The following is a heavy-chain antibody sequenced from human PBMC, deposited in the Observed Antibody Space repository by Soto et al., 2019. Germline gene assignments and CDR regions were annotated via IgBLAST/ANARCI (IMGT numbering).Heavy chain of an antibody. Sequence: EVQLVESGGGLVQPGRSLRLSCAASGFTFDDYAMHWVRQAPGKGLEWVSGISWNSGSIGYADSVKGRFTISRDNAKNSLYLQMNSLRAEDTALYYCAKSGRVFGFTILTDFDYWGQGTLVTVSS. CDR2: ISWNSGSI. D-gene: IGHD3-9*01. V-gene: IGHV3-9*01. CDR3: AKSGRVFGFTILTDFDY. CDR1: GFTFDDYA. J-gene: IGHJ4*02.